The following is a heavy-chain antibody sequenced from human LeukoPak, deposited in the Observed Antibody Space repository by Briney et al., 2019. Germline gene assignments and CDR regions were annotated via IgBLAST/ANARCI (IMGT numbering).Heavy chain of an antibody. V-gene: IGHV1-69*01. CDR2: IIPIFGTA. CDR1: GGTFSSYA. Sequence: GSSVKVSFTASGGTFSSYAISWVRQAPGQGLEWMGGIIPIFGTANYAQKFQGRVTITADESTSTAYMELSSLRSEDTAVYYCASRARDEAVYCSGGSCDYWGQGTLVTVSS. CDR3: ASRARDEAVYCSGGSCDY. J-gene: IGHJ4*02. D-gene: IGHD2-15*01.